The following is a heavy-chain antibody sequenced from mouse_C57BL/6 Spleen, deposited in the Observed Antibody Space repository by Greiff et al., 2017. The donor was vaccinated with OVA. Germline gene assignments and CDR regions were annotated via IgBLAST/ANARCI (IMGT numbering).Heavy chain of an antibody. V-gene: IGHV8-12*01. CDR3: ARNVGYFDV. Sequence: QVTLKESGPGLLQSSQTLSLTCSFSGFSLSTSGMGVSWIRQPSGKGLEWLAHIYWDDDKRYNPSLKSRLTISKDTSRNQVFLKITSVDTADTATYYCARNVGYFDVWGTGTTVTVSS. CDR2: IYWDDDK. CDR1: GFSLSTSGMG. J-gene: IGHJ1*03.